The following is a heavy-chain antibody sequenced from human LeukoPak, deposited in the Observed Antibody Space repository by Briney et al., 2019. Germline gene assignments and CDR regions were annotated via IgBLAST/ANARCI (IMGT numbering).Heavy chain of an antibody. Sequence: ASVKVSCKASGYTFTGYYMHWVRRAPGQGLEWMGRINPNSGGTNYAQKFQGRVTMTRDTSISTAYMELSRLRSDDTAVYYCARIVVVANGPLFDPWGQGTLVTVSS. V-gene: IGHV1-2*06. D-gene: IGHD2-15*01. J-gene: IGHJ5*02. CDR3: ARIVVVANGPLFDP. CDR2: INPNSGGT. CDR1: GYTFTGYY.